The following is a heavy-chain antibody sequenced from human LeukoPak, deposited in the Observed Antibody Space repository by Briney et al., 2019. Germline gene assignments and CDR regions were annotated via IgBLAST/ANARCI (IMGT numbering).Heavy chain of an antibody. CDR1: GGSFSGCY. J-gene: IGHJ5*02. D-gene: IGHD2-2*01. CDR2: INHSGST. Sequence: PSETLSLTCAVYGGSFSGCYWSWIRQPPGKGLEWIGEINHSGSTNYNPSLKSRVTISVDTSKNQFSLKLSSVTAADTAVYYCARRKRSGCSSTSCLLNWFDPWGQGTLVTVSS. CDR3: ARRKRSGCSSTSCLLNWFDP. V-gene: IGHV4-34*01.